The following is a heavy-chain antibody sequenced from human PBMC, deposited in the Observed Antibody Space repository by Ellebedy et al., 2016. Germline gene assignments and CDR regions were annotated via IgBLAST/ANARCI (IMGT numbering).Heavy chain of an antibody. CDR2: IYPGDSDT. V-gene: IGHV5-51*01. J-gene: IGHJ5*02. D-gene: IGHD3-3*01. CDR1: GYSFTSYW. CDR3: ARQGPVTIFGVVPLDP. Sequence: KVSCXGSGYSFTSYWIGWVRQMPGKGLEWMGIIYPGDSDTRYSPSFQGQVTISADKSISTAYLQWSSLKASDTAMYYCARQGPVTIFGVVPLDPWGQGTLVTVSS.